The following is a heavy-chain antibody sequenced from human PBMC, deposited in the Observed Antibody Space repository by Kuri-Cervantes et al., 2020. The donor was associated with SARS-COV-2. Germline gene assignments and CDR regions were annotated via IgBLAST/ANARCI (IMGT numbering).Heavy chain of an antibody. CDR3: AREEEFRLYANYYYYMDV. V-gene: IGHV1-46*01. CDR2: INPSGGST. CDR1: GYTFTSYY. D-gene: IGHD2-8*01. J-gene: IGHJ6*03. Sequence: ASVKVSCKASGYTFTSYYMHWVRQAPGQGLEWMGIINPSGGSTSYAQKFQGRVTITADESTSTAYMELSSLRSEDTAVYYCAREEEFRLYANYYYYMDVWGKGTTVTVSS.